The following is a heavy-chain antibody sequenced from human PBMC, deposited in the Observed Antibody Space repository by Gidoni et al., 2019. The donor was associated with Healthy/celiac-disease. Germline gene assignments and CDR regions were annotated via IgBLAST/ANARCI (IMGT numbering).Heavy chain of an antibody. Sequence: EVQLVESGGGLVQPGRSRRLSCTASGFTFGDYALSWVRQAPGNGLEWVGLIRSKAYGGTTEYAASVKGRFTISRDDSKSIAYLQMNSLKTEDTAVYYCTRDGGDYGDYNNWFDPWGQGTLVTVSS. J-gene: IGHJ5*02. CDR1: GFTFGDYA. CDR2: IRSKAYGGTT. V-gene: IGHV3-49*04. CDR3: TRDGGDYGDYNNWFDP. D-gene: IGHD4-17*01.